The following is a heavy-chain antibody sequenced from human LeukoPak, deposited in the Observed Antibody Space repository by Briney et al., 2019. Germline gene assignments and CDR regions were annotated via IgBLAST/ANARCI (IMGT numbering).Heavy chain of an antibody. J-gene: IGHJ4*02. V-gene: IGHV1-46*01. Sequence: ASVKVSCKASGYTFTSYYMHWVRQAPGQGLEWMGIIDPSGGSTSYAQKFQGRVTMTRDTSTSTVYMELSSLRSEDTAVYYCARDGGLVVITTWGGYFDYWGQGTLVTVSS. D-gene: IGHD3-22*01. CDR1: GYTFTSYY. CDR2: IDPSGGST. CDR3: ARDGGLVVITTWGGYFDY.